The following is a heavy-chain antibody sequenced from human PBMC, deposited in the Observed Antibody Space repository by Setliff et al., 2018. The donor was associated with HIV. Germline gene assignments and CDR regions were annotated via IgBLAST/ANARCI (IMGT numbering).Heavy chain of an antibody. CDR1: GFTFSSSA. D-gene: IGHD6-19*01. V-gene: IGHV3-23*01. J-gene: IGHJ3*02. CDR3: AKGPYRQWRGTDSFDI. Sequence: GESLKISCEASGFTFSSSAMSWVRQAPGKGLEWVSSLSDSGDRTYYVDSVKGRFTISRDNSKNTLYLQMNSLRAEDTAVYHCAKGPYRQWRGTDSFDIWGQGTTVTVSS. CDR2: LSDSGDRT.